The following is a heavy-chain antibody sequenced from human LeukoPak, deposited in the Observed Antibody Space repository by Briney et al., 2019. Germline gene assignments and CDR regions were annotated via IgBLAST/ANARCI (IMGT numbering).Heavy chain of an antibody. Sequence: GGSLRLSCTTSGFNFRAYWMGWVRQAPGKGLEWVANIKQDGSEKYYVDSVKGRFTISRDNAKNSLYLQMNSLRAEDTAVYYCARDGGGIDYWGQGTLVTVSS. CDR3: ARDGGGIDY. D-gene: IGHD3-16*01. CDR2: IKQDGSEK. J-gene: IGHJ4*02. V-gene: IGHV3-7*01. CDR1: GFNFRAYW.